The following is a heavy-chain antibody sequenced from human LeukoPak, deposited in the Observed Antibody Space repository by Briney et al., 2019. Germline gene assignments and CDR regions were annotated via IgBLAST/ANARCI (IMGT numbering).Heavy chain of an antibody. Sequence: GGSLRLSCAASGFTFSDYYMSWMRQAPGKGLEWVSYISSSGSTIYYADSVKGRFTISRDNAKNSLYLQMNSLRAEDTAVYYCARDPTSSGSLYFDYWCQGTLVTVSS. CDR1: GFTFSDYY. CDR2: ISSSGSTI. D-gene: IGHD3-10*01. J-gene: IGHJ4*02. V-gene: IGHV3-11*01. CDR3: ARDPTSSGSLYFDY.